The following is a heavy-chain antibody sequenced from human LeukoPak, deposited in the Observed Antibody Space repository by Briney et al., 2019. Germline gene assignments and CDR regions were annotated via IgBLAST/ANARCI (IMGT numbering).Heavy chain of an antibody. V-gene: IGHV3-30*18. Sequence: GGSLRLSCAASGFTFSTYGMHWVRQAPGKGLEWVAVISRDGSDKYYADSVNGLFTISRDNSKNRLYLQMNSLRAEDTAVYHCAKDLYDVGYMDVWGKGTTVTVSS. CDR2: ISRDGSDK. CDR1: GFTFSTYG. CDR3: AKDLYDVGYMDV. J-gene: IGHJ6*04. D-gene: IGHD5/OR15-5a*01.